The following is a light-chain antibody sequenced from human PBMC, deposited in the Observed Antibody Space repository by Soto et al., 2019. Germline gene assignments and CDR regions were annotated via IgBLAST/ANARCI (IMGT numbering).Light chain of an antibody. CDR2: DVS. Sequence: QSALTQPRSVSGSPGQSVTISCTGTSSNVGGYNYVSWYRQHPGKAPKLMIYDVSKRPSGVPDRFSGSKSGNTASLTISGLQAEDEADYYCCSYAATYTFVFGGGTKVTVL. CDR3: CSYAATYTFV. V-gene: IGLV2-11*01. J-gene: IGLJ1*01. CDR1: SSNVGGYNY.